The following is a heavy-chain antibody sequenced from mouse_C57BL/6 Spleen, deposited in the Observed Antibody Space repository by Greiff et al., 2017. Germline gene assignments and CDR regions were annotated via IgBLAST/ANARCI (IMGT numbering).Heavy chain of an antibody. CDR2: INYDGSST. V-gene: IGHV5-16*01. CDR3: AREAYAMDY. Sequence: EVKLVESEGGLVQPGSSMKLSCTASGFTFSDSYMAWVRQVPEKGLEWVANINYDGSSTYYLDSLKSRFIISRDNAKNILYLQMSSLKSEDTATYYCAREAYAMDYWGQGTSVTVSS. J-gene: IGHJ4*01. CDR1: GFTFSDSY.